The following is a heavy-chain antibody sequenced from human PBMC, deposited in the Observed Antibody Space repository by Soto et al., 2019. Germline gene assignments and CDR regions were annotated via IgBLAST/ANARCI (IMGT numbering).Heavy chain of an antibody. D-gene: IGHD3-10*01. CDR1: GDTFTFYS. J-gene: IGHJ4*02. CDR2: INPILSMS. Sequence: QVQLVQSGAEVKKPGSSVRVSCKASGDTFTFYSINWVRQAPGLGLEWMGRINPILSMSNYGQRFQGRVTMTADKSTSTAYMELSSLRSEDTAMYYCASSYGSGYRAFDYWGQGALVTVPS. CDR3: ASSYGSGYRAFDY. V-gene: IGHV1-69*02.